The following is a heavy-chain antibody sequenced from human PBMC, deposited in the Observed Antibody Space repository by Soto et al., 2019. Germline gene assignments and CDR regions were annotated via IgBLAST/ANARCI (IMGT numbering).Heavy chain of an antibody. CDR2: IYPGDSDN. J-gene: IGHJ3*02. V-gene: IGHV5-51*01. Sequence: ESQTISSKGSRYSFTSYCSCWVRQMPGKGLGWMGIIYPGDSDNKYSPSFQSQVTTSADKSIITAYLQWSSLKASEAALFYCGRRNPVEDDLGSWRQLTM. CDR3: GRRNPVEDDLGS. CDR1: RYSFTSYC.